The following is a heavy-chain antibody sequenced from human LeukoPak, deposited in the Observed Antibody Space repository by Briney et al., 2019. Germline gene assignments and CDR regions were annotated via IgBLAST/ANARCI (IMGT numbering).Heavy chain of an antibody. CDR1: GGSISSYY. CDR3: ARDSRGAFDI. J-gene: IGHJ3*02. CDR2: IYYSGST. V-gene: IGHV4-59*01. Sequence: PSETLSLTCTVSGGSISSYYWSWIRQPPGKGLEWIGYIYYSGSTNYNPSLKSRVTISVDTSKNQFSLKLSSVTAADTAVYYCARDSRGAFDIRGQGTMVTVSS.